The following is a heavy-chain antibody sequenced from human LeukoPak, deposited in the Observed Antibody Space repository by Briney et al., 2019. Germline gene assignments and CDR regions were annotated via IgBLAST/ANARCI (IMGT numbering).Heavy chain of an antibody. CDR2: INHSGST. V-gene: IGHV4-34*01. CDR3: ARGKTEVDTAMDFDY. D-gene: IGHD5-18*01. Sequence: PSETLSLTCAVYGGSFSGYYWSWIRQPPGKGLEWIGEINHSGSTNYNPSLKSRVTISVDTSKNQFSLKLSPVTAADTAVYYCARGKTEVDTAMDFDYWGQGTLVTVSS. CDR1: GGSFSGYY. J-gene: IGHJ4*02.